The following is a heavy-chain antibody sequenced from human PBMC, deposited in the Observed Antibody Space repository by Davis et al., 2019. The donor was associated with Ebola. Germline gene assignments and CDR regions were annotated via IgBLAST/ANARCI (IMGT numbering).Heavy chain of an antibody. CDR2: INHSGST. D-gene: IGHD4-17*01. Sequence: GSLRLSCAVYGGSFSGYYWSWIRQPPGKGLEWIGEINHSGSTNYNPSLKSRVTISVDTSKNQFSLKLSSVTAADTAVYYCARVYGDYTEYFDYWGQGTLVTVSS. V-gene: IGHV4-34*01. CDR3: ARVYGDYTEYFDY. CDR1: GGSFSGYY. J-gene: IGHJ4*02.